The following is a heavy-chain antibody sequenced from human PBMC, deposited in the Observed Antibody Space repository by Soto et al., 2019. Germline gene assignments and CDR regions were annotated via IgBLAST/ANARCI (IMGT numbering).Heavy chain of an antibody. Sequence: ASVKVSCKASGYSFTDYHIHWVRQAPGQGLEWLGRINPKSGGTSTAQKFQGWVTMTRDRSISTVYMELTRLRSDDTAVYFCARGHSTDCSTGGGFFFYNHVRDVGG. CDR3: ARGHSTDCSTGGGFFFYNHVRDV. CDR1: GYSFTDYH. D-gene: IGHD2-8*01. CDR2: INPKSGGT. J-gene: IGHJ6*02. V-gene: IGHV1-2*04.